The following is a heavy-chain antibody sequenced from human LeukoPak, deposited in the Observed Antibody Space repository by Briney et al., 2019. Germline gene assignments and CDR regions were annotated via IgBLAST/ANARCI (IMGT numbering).Heavy chain of an antibody. CDR1: GFTFSSYA. V-gene: IGHV3-30-3*01. D-gene: IGHD5-18*01. CDR2: ISYDGSNK. Sequence: QSGGSLRLSCAASGFTFSSYAIHWVRQAPGKGLEWVAVISYDGSNKYYADSVKGRFTISRDNSKNTLYLQMNSLRAEDTAVYYCARENGYSYASSGEAFDIWGQGTMVTVSS. CDR3: ARENGYSYASSGEAFDI. J-gene: IGHJ3*02.